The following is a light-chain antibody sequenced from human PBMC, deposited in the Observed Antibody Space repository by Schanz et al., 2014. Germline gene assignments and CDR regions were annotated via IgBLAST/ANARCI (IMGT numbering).Light chain of an antibody. CDR2: DAS. V-gene: IGKV3-11*01. Sequence: EIVLTQSPATLSLSPGERATLSCRASQSVSTSLAWYQQRPGQAPWLLIYDASNRATGIPARFSGSGSGTDFTLTISSLEPEDSAVYYCQQRFNWPRAFGPGTKVDIK. J-gene: IGKJ3*01. CDR3: QQRFNWPRA. CDR1: QSVSTS.